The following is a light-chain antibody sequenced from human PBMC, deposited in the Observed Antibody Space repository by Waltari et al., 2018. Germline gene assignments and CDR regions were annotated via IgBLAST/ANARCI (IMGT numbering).Light chain of an antibody. Sequence: QSVLTQPPSVSGAPGQRVTISCTGSSSNIGAGYDVHWYQQLPGTAPKLLIYLNNNRPSGAPDLFSGSKSGTSASLASTGLQAEDEADYYCQSYDSSLSAWVFGGGTKRTVL. V-gene: IGLV1-40*01. CDR3: QSYDSSLSAWV. CDR1: SSNIGAGYD. CDR2: LNN. J-gene: IGLJ3*02.